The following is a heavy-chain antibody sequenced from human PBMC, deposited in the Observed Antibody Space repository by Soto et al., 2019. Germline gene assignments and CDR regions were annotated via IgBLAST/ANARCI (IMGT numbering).Heavy chain of an antibody. V-gene: IGHV4-39*01. Sequence: SETLSLTCTVSGGSISSSSFYWGWMRQPPGKGLEWIGSIYYSGTTYYNPSLKSRVTISVDTSNNEFSLKLSSVTAADTAVYYCARHRYSGNDRRFGFGSWGQGTLVTVSS. CDR1: GGSISSSSFY. CDR2: IYYSGTT. D-gene: IGHD5-12*01. CDR3: ARHRYSGNDRRFGFGS. J-gene: IGHJ4*02.